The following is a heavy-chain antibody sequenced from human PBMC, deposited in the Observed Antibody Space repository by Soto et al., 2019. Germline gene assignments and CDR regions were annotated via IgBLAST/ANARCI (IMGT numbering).Heavy chain of an antibody. CDR1: GFTFSSYS. CDR2: ISSSSSTI. CDR3: ASNVVVVVAARAKGAFDI. D-gene: IGHD2-15*01. Sequence: PGGSLRLSCAASGFTFSSYSMNWVRQAPGKGLEWVSYISSSSSTIYYADSVKGRFTISRDNAKNSLYLQMNSLRDEDTAVYYCASNVVVVVAARAKGAFDIWGQGTMVTVSS. V-gene: IGHV3-48*02. J-gene: IGHJ3*02.